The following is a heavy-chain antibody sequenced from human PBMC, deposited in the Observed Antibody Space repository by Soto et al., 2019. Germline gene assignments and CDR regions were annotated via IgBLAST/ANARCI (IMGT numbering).Heavy chain of an antibody. Sequence: RSLRLSCTASGFTRGDYAMSWFRQAPGKGLGWVGFIRSKAYGGTTEYAASVKGRFTIPRDDSKSIAYLQMNSLKTEDTAVYYCTRDFSSGWYEDYWGQGTLVTVSS. D-gene: IGHD6-19*01. V-gene: IGHV3-49*03. J-gene: IGHJ4*02. CDR3: TRDFSSGWYEDY. CDR1: GFTRGDYA. CDR2: IRSKAYGGTT.